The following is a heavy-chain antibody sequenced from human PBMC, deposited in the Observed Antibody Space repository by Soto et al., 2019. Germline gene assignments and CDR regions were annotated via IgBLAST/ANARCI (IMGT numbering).Heavy chain of an antibody. Sequence: PSETLSLTCSVSGGSINSSSYFWGWVRQPPGKGLEWIGSIYYSGSTYYNPSLRSRVTISVDTSKNQFSLKLSSVTAADTAVFYCARHYSSGSRNWFDPWGPGTLVIVSS. CDR2: IYYSGST. D-gene: IGHD6-19*01. J-gene: IGHJ5*02. CDR1: GGSINSSSYF. V-gene: IGHV4-39*01. CDR3: ARHYSSGSRNWFDP.